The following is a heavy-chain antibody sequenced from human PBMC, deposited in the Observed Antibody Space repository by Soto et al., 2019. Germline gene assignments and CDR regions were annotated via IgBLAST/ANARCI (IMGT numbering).Heavy chain of an antibody. J-gene: IGHJ4*02. CDR3: ARITGHHFDY. CDR2: VDYSGSI. Sequence: QLQLQESGPGLVESWETLSLTCTVSSGSISITNVFWGWVRQPPGKGLEWIGNVDYSGSISFSTSLASRVTFSEHTSKNQFSLNLYSATAADTAVYYCARITGHHFDYWGQGTLVTVSS. V-gene: IGHV4-39*01. CDR1: SGSISITNVF. D-gene: IGHD3-16*01.